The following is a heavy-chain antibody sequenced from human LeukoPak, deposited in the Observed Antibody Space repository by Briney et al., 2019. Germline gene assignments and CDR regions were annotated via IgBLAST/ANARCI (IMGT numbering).Heavy chain of an antibody. CDR3: ARGGAYYDFWSGYSFSDY. V-gene: IGHV3-74*01. Sequence: SGGSLRLSCAASGFTFSSYWMHWVRQAPGKGLVWVSRINSDGSSTSYADSVKGRFTISRDNAKNTLYLQMNSLRAEDTAVYHCARGGAYYDFWSGYSFSDYWGQGTLVTVSS. CDR2: INSDGSST. J-gene: IGHJ4*02. D-gene: IGHD3-3*01. CDR1: GFTFSSYW.